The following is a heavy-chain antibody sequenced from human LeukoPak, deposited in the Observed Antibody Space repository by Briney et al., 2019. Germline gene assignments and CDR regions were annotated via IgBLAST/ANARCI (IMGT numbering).Heavy chain of an antibody. Sequence: GGSLRLSCVASGFTVSSNYMSWVRQAPGKGLEWVSVIYSGGSTYYADSVKGRFTISRDNSKNTLYLQMNSLRAEDTAVYYCAKSVTMVRGDYFDYWGQGTLVTVSS. CDR2: IYSGGST. CDR3: AKSVTMVRGDYFDY. V-gene: IGHV3-66*01. J-gene: IGHJ4*02. CDR1: GFTVSSNY. D-gene: IGHD3-10*01.